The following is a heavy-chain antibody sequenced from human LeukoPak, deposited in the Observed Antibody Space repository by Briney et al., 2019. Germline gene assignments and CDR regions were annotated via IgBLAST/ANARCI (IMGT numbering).Heavy chain of an antibody. D-gene: IGHD3-22*01. CDR3: ARASSGYYYDY. CDR2: IYYSGST. CDR1: GGSISSGGYY. V-gene: IGHV4-31*03. Sequence: NPSGTLSLTCTVSGGSISSGGYYWSWIRQHPGKGLEWIGYIYYSGSTYYNPSLKSRVTISVDTSKNQFSLKLSSVTAADTAVYYCARASSGYYYDYWGQGTLVTVSS. J-gene: IGHJ4*02.